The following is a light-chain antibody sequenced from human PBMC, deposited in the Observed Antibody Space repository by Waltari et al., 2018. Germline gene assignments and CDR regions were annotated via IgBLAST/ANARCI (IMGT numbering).Light chain of an antibody. CDR3: QVWGSCYDHWV. CDR2: DDF. J-gene: IGLJ3*02. CDR1: DLGTKT. Sequence: SYVLTQPPSVSVAPGKTATTTCDGDDLGTKTVHWYRQTPGQAPVLVIYDDFARPSGIPERFSGSNSGNTATLTISRVEAGDEADYYCQVWGSCYDHWVFGGGTKLTVL. V-gene: IGLV3-21*04.